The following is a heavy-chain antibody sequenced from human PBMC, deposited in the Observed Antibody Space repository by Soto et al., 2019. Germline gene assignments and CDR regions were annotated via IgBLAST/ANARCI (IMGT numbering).Heavy chain of an antibody. CDR3: ARDWTGDTCPCLDV. V-gene: IGHV3-23*01. J-gene: IGHJ6*02. CDR2: FSGSGGST. D-gene: IGHD3-3*01. Sequence: EVQLLESGGGLVQPGGSLRLSCAPAGFTFSNYALTWVRQSPGKGLEWVSTFSGSGGSTYYADSVRGRFTISRDNSMNTLFLQMNSLRVEDTAIYYCARDWTGDTCPCLDVWGQGTTVSVSS. CDR1: GFTFSNYA.